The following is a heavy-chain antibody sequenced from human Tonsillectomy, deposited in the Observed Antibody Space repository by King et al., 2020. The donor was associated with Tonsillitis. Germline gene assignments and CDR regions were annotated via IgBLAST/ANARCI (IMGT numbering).Heavy chain of an antibody. CDR1: GFTFSPYS. J-gene: IGHJ3*02. CDR2: IEGDSSAI. D-gene: IGHD3-10*01. Sequence: VQLVESGGGLVQPGGSLRLSCAASGFTFSPYSMNWVRQAPGKGLEGVSYIEGDSSAIHYADSVKGRFTISRDNAENSLYLQMNNLRAEDTALYYCAREIYYYGSGPHYHAFDIWGQGTMVTVSS. CDR3: AREIYYYGSGPHYHAFDI. V-gene: IGHV3-48*01.